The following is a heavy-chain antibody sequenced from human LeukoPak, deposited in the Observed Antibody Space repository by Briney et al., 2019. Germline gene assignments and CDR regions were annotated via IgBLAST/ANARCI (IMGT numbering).Heavy chain of an antibody. CDR2: IYHRGNT. D-gene: IGHD4-11*01. Sequence: PSQTLSLTCTVSGGSISNGDYYWSWIRQPPGKGLEWIGYIYHRGNTYYNPSLKSRVSISVDSSENQFSLKLSSVTAADTAVYYCGRVVPHDHSNYLNWFDPWGQGTLVTVSS. CDR1: GGSISNGDYY. J-gene: IGHJ5*02. CDR3: GRVVPHDHSNYLNWFDP. V-gene: IGHV4-30-4*01.